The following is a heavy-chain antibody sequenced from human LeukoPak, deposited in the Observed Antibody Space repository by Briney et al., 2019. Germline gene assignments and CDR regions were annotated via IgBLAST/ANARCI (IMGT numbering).Heavy chain of an antibody. CDR3: ARSTVLRYFAGNYYYGMDV. CDR1: GGSFSGYY. CDR2: INHSGST. Sequence: SETLSLTCAVYGGSFSGYYWSWIRQPPGKGPEWIGEINHSGSTNYNPSLKSRVTISVDTSKNQFSLKLSSVTAADTAVYYCARSTVLRYFAGNYYYGMDVWGQGTTVTVSS. J-gene: IGHJ6*02. D-gene: IGHD3-9*01. V-gene: IGHV4-34*01.